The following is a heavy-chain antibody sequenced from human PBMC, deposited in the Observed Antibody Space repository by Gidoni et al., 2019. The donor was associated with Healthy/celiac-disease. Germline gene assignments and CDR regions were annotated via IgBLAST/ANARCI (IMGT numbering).Heavy chain of an antibody. D-gene: IGHD3-10*01. CDR3: ARDLSDRYYYGSGSYPNWYFDL. J-gene: IGHJ2*01. CDR1: GGSISSSSYY. Sequence: QLQLQESGPGLVKPSETLSLTCTVSGGSISSSSYYWGWIRQPPGKGLEWIGSIYYSGSTYYNPSLKSRVTISVDTSKNQFSLKLSSVTAADTAVYYCARDLSDRYYYGSGSYPNWYFDLWGRGTLVTVSS. CDR2: IYYSGST. V-gene: IGHV4-39*07.